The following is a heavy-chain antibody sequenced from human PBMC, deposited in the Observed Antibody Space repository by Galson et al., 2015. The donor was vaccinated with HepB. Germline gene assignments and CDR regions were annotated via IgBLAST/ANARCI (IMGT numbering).Heavy chain of an antibody. Sequence: SLRLSCAASGFTFSDYYMSWIRQAPGKGLEWISYISSSGSTKYYADSVKGRFTISRDNAKNSLSLQMRSLRAEDTAMYYCARERVFIPPIGLEVWGQGTAVHVSS. V-gene: IGHV3-11*01. J-gene: IGHJ6*02. D-gene: IGHD3-3*01. CDR3: ARERVFIPPIGLEV. CDR2: ISSSGSTK. CDR1: GFTFSDYY.